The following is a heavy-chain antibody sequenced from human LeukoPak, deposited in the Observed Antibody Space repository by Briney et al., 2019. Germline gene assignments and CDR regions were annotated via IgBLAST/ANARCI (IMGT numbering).Heavy chain of an antibody. Sequence: GRSLRLSCAASGFTFSTCEMNWVRQAPGKGLEWVSYISSSGGSIYYADSVKGRFTISRDNAKNSLYLQMNSLRAEDTAIYYCAREGCSGGNCYIDYWGQGTLVTLSS. V-gene: IGHV3-48*03. D-gene: IGHD2-15*01. CDR1: GFTFSTCE. J-gene: IGHJ4*02. CDR3: AREGCSGGNCYIDY. CDR2: ISSSGGSI.